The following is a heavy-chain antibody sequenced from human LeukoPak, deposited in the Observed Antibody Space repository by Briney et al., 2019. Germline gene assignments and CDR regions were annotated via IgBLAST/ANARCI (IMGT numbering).Heavy chain of an antibody. V-gene: IGHV3-30*18. D-gene: IGHD3-16*01. J-gene: IGHJ4*02. CDR2: MSYDGSNK. Sequence: GGSLRLSCAASGFTFSSYGMHWVRQAPGKGLEWVAVMSYDGSNKYYADSVKGRFTISRDNSKNTLYLQMNSLRAEDTAVYYCAKSPYVWGIPEYYFDYWGQGTLVTVSS. CDR1: GFTFSSYG. CDR3: AKSPYVWGIPEYYFDY.